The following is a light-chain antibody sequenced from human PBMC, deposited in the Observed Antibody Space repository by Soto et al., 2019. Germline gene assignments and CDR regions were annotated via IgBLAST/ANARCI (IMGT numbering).Light chain of an antibody. CDR3: AAWDDSLSGPV. CDR1: SSNIGINY. Sequence: QSVLTQPPSASGTPGQRVTISCSGSSSNIGINYVYWYQQFPGTAPKLLIYSNNQRPSGVPDRFSGSKSGTSASLAISGLRSEDEADYYCAAWDDSLSGPVFGGGTKLTVL. CDR2: SNN. V-gene: IGLV1-47*02. J-gene: IGLJ2*01.